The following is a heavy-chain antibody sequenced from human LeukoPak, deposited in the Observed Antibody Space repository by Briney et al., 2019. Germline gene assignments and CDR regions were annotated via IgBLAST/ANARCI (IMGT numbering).Heavy chain of an antibody. CDR3: ASILTYYYGSGSYYIDC. CDR2: IFYSGST. D-gene: IGHD3-10*01. Sequence: PSETLSLTCAVYGGSFSGYYWGWIRQPPGRGLEWIGSIFYSGSTYYDPSIKSRVTISVDTSKNHFSLKLTSVTAADTAVYYCASILTYYYGSGSYYIDCWGQGTPVTVSS. J-gene: IGHJ4*02. CDR1: GGSFSGYY. V-gene: IGHV4-39*02.